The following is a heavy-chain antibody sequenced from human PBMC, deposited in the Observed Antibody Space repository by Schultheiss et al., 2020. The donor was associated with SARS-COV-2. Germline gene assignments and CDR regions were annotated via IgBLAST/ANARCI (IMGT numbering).Heavy chain of an antibody. CDR1: GYTFTSYS. J-gene: IGHJ4*02. V-gene: IGHV1-46*01. Sequence: ASVKVSCKTSGYTFTSYSMHWVRQAPGQGLEWMATINPSGGSTTYAQRFQGRVTMTRDTSTSTVYMELSSLRAEDTAVYYCARAFLSSSSGADYWGQGTLVTVSS. CDR2: INPSGGST. D-gene: IGHD6-6*01. CDR3: ARAFLSSSSGADY.